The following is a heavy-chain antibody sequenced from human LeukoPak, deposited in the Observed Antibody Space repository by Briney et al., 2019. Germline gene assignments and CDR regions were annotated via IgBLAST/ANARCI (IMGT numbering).Heavy chain of an antibody. Sequence: PGGSLRLSCAASGFTFTNYWMYWVRQDPGKRLLSVSRIIPDGSTAHYADSVKGRFTISRDNAKNSLYLQMNSLRAEDTAVYYCARDGKAVAVAFDIWGQGTMVTVSS. V-gene: IGHV3-74*01. J-gene: IGHJ3*02. D-gene: IGHD6-19*01. CDR3: ARDGKAVAVAFDI. CDR2: IIPDGSTA. CDR1: GFTFTNYW.